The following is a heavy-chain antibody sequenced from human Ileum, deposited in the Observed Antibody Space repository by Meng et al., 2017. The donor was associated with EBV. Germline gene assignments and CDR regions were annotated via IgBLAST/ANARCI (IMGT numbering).Heavy chain of an antibody. CDR1: GDSISSNNW. CDR2: IYHSGST. CDR3: ASGRDYAWHS. J-gene: IGHJ4*02. Sequence: QVQRQGSGQGLVKPSGTLSLTCAVSGDSISSNNWWSWVRQPPGKGLEWIGEIYHSGSTNYNPSFKSRVTMSVDKSKNQISLNLSSVTAADTAVYYCASGRDYAWHSWGRGTLVTVSS. V-gene: IGHV4-4*02. D-gene: IGHD4-17*01.